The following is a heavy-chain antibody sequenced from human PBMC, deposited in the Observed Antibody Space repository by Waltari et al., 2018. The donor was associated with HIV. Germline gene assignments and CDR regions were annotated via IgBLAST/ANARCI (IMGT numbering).Heavy chain of an antibody. CDR1: GFTFSSFW. Sequence: EVQLVESGGGLVQPGGSLRLSCAASGFTFSSFWMSWVRQAPGKGLEWVANIKQEGSDKYYVDSVKGRCTISRNNAKNSLYLQMNSLRAEDTAVYYCARDISGDWFDPRGQGTLVTVSS. D-gene: IGHD3-10*01. V-gene: IGHV3-7*01. CDR3: ARDISGDWFDP. CDR2: IKQEGSDK. J-gene: IGHJ5*02.